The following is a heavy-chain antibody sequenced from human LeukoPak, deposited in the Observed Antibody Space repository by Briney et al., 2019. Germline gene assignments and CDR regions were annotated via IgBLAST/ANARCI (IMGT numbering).Heavy chain of an antibody. D-gene: IGHD3-22*01. Sequence: GGSLRLSCAASGCTFSSYAMSWVRQAPGKGLEWVSAIRGSGGSTYYADSVKGRFTISRDNSKNTLYLQMNSLRAEDTAVYYCAKAAGFYYDSSGYYYWGQGTLVTVSS. CDR1: GCTFSSYA. V-gene: IGHV3-23*01. CDR3: AKAAGFYYDSSGYYY. J-gene: IGHJ4*02. CDR2: IRGSGGST.